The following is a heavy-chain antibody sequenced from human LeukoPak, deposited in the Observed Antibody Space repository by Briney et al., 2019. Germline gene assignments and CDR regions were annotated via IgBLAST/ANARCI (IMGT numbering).Heavy chain of an antibody. CDR1: GFIFNNYE. J-gene: IGHJ6*02. Sequence: GGSLRLSCAASGFIFNNYEMKWVRQAPGKGLEWVSSISCSGSDIHYADSVKGRFAISRDNAKNSLYLQMNSLTAEDTAVYYCARDLAYDYNYFYYGLDVWGQGTTVTVSS. D-gene: IGHD5-24*01. V-gene: IGHV3-48*03. CDR3: ARDLAYDYNYFYYGLDV. CDR2: ISCSGSDI.